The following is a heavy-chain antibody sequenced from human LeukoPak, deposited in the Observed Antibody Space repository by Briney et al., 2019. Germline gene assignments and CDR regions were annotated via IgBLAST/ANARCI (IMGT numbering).Heavy chain of an antibody. CDR1: GGTFSSYA. V-gene: IGHV1-8*02. CDR2: MNPNSGNT. CDR3: ARGEASMDV. J-gene: IGHJ6*02. Sequence: ASVKVSCKASGGTFSSYAIGWVRQAPGQGLEWMGWMNPNSGNTGYAQKFQGRVTMTRNTSISTAYMELSSLRSEDTAVYYCARGEASMDVWGQGTTVTVSS.